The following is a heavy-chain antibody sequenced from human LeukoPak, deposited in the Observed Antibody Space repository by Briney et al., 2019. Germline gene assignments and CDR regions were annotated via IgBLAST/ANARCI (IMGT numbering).Heavy chain of an antibody. J-gene: IGHJ4*02. CDR3: VRDFMYSTACTGC. Sequence: PGGSLRLSCEASGFTFSTSWMHWVRQAPGKGPVWVSRIKTGGSITDYADFVKGRFTISRDNAKNTLYLQMNSLRAEDTAVYYCVRDFMYSTACTGCWGQGTLVTVSS. V-gene: IGHV3-74*01. CDR1: GFTFSTSW. D-gene: IGHD4-11*01. CDR2: IKTGGSIT.